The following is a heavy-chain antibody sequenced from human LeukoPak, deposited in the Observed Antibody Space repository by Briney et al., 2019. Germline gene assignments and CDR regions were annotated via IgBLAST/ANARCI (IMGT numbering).Heavy chain of an antibody. Sequence: GRSLRLSCAASGFTFSDYVMHWVRQAPGKGLEWVAVVSYDGTNEKYADPVKGRFTISRDNSKNTLSLQMNSLRADDTAVYYCAKDWANGDYIDHWGQGTLVTVSS. CDR3: AKDWANGDYIDH. D-gene: IGHD2-8*01. V-gene: IGHV3-30*18. CDR1: GFTFSDYV. J-gene: IGHJ4*02. CDR2: VSYDGTNE.